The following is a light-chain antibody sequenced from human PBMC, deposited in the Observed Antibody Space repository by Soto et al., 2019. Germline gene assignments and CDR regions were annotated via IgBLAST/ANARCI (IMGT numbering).Light chain of an antibody. V-gene: IGKV3-20*01. Sequence: EIVLTQSPCTLSLSPGERATLSCRASQSVTSSYLTWYQQKPGQAPRFLIYGASTRAAGIPDRFSGSGSGTDFTLTISSLEPEDFAVYYCQQYGKLPITFGQGTRLEIK. J-gene: IGKJ5*01. CDR3: QQYGKLPIT. CDR2: GAS. CDR1: QSVTSSY.